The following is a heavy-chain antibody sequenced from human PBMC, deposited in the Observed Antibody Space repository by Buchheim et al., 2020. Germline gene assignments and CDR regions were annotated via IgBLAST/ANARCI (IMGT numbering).Heavy chain of an antibody. CDR1: GFTFSGSA. CDR3: TRVRVTIFGVVNDY. CDR2: IRSKANSYAT. J-gene: IGHJ4*02. V-gene: IGHV3-73*02. Sequence: EVQLVESGGGLVQPGGSLKLSCAASGFTFSGSAMHWVRQASGKGLEWVGRIRSKANSYATAYAASVTGRFTISRDDSKNTAYLQMNSLKTEDTAVYYCTRVRVTIFGVVNDYWGQGTL. D-gene: IGHD3-3*01.